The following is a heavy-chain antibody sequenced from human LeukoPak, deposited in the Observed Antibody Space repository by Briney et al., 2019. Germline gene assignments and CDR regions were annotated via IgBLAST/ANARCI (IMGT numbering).Heavy chain of an antibody. CDR3: ARDDFWSGYTVDY. CDR2: ISTSSSYI. D-gene: IGHD3-3*01. CDR1: GFTFSSYS. V-gene: IGHV3-21*01. Sequence: GSLRPSCAASGFTFSSYSMNWVRQAPGKGLEWVSSISTSSSYIYYADSVKGRFTISRDNAKNSLYLQMTSLRAEDTAVYYCARDDFWSGYTVDYWGQGTLVTVSS. J-gene: IGHJ4*02.